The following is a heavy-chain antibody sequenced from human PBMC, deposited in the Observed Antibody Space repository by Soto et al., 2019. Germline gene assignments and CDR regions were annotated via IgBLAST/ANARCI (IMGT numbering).Heavy chain of an antibody. J-gene: IGHJ2*01. Sequence: PSETLSLTCTVSGGSISSYYWSWIRQPPGKGLEWIGYIYYSGSTNYNPSLKSRVTISVDTSKNQFSLKLSSVTAADTAVYYCAREIYGDFDWYFDLWGRGTLVTVSS. CDR2: IYYSGST. CDR1: GGSISSYY. CDR3: AREIYGDFDWYFDL. V-gene: IGHV4-59*01. D-gene: IGHD4-17*01.